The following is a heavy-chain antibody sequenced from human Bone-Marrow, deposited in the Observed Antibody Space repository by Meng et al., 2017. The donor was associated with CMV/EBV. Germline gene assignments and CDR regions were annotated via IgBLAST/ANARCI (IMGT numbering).Heavy chain of an antibody. D-gene: IGHD3-22*01. J-gene: IGHJ4*02. CDR2: INPNSGGT. CDR3: ARMFDITMIVGRGYYFDY. Sequence: ASVKVSCKASGYTFTGYYMHWVRQAPGQGLEWMGWINPNSGGTNYAQKFQGGVTMTRDTSISTAYMELSRLRSDDTAVYYCARMFDITMIVGRGYYFDYWGQGTLVTGSS. CDR1: GYTFTGYY. V-gene: IGHV1-2*02.